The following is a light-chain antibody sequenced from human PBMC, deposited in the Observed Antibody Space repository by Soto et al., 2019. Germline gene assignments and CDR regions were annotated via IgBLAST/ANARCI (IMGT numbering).Light chain of an antibody. V-gene: IGKV3-11*01. J-gene: IGKJ2*01. CDR1: QSVSSY. CDR2: DAS. CDR3: QQYNNWPCT. Sequence: EIVLTQSPATLSLSPGERATLSCRASQSVSSYLAWYQQKPGQPPRLLIYDASNRATGIAARFSGSGSGTDFTLTLGSLLTEDFAIYYCQQYNNWPCTFGQGTKLEIK.